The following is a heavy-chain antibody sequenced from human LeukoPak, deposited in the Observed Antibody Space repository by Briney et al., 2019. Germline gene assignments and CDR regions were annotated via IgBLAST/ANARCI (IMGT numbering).Heavy chain of an antibody. J-gene: IGHJ4*02. D-gene: IGHD3-10*01. V-gene: IGHV1-46*01. CDR1: GYTFTSYY. CDR2: INPSGGST. Sequence: ASVKVSCKASGYTFTSYYMHWVRQAPGQGPEWMGIINPSGGSTTYAQKFQGRVTMTGDTSTSTVYMELSSLRSEDTAVYYCARDLYGSGTYPRYWGQGTLVTVS. CDR3: ARDLYGSGTYPRY.